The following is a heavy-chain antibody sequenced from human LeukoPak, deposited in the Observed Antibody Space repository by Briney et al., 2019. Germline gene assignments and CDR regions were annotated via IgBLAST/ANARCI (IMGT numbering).Heavy chain of an antibody. J-gene: IGHJ6*03. D-gene: IGHD4-17*01. CDR2: INHSGIT. V-gene: IGHV4-34*01. CDR1: GEPFRGYY. Sequence: SETLSLTCAVYGEPFRGYYWTWIRQPPGKGLEWIGEINHSGITNYNPSLKSRVTMSVDTFNHHFSLKLNSVTAADTSVYCCARGKFDYGDYRFYYYYMDVWGKGTTVTVSS. CDR3: ARGKFDYGDYRFYYYYMDV.